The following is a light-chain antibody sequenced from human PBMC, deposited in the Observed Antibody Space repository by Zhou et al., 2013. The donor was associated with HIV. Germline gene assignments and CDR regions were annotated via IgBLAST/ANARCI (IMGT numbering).Light chain of an antibody. CDR1: EYISRY. CDR3: QQRSNWPPIT. V-gene: IGKV3-11*01. J-gene: IGKJ5*01. Sequence: EIVLTQSPATLSLSPGERATLSCRASEYISRYLAWYQQKPGQAPRLLIYATSNRATDIPPRFSGSGSGTDFTLTISSLEPEDFAVYYCQQRSNWPPITFGQG. CDR2: ATS.